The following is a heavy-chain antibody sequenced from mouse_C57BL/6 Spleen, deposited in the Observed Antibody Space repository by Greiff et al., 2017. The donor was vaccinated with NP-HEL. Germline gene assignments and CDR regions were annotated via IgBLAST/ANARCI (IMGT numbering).Heavy chain of an antibody. CDR3: ARHYYGSSGAMDY. D-gene: IGHD1-1*01. Sequence: QVQLKQSGAELVKPGASVKISCKASGYAFSSYWMNWVKQRPGKGLEWIGQIYPGDGDTNYNGKFKGKATLTADKSSSTAYMQLSSLTSEDSAVYFCARHYYGSSGAMDYWGQGTSVTVSS. J-gene: IGHJ4*01. CDR2: IYPGDGDT. CDR1: GYAFSSYW. V-gene: IGHV1-80*01.